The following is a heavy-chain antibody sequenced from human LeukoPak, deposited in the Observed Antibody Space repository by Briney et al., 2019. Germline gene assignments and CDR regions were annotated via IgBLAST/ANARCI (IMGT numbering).Heavy chain of an antibody. J-gene: IGHJ4*02. Sequence: ASVKVSCKASGYTFTSYYMHWVRQAPGQGLGWMGIINPSGGSTSYAQKFQGRVTMTRDMSTSTVYMELSSLRSEDTAVYYCAREGGVVPIKGGYFDYWGQGTLVTVSS. CDR3: AREGGVVPIKGGYFDY. CDR1: GYTFTSYY. D-gene: IGHD3-16*01. CDR2: INPSGGST. V-gene: IGHV1-46*01.